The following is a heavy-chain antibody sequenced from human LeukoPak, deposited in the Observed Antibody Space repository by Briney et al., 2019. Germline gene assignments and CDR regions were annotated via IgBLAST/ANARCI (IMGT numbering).Heavy chain of an antibody. CDR1: GGSITNYF. D-gene: IGHD3/OR15-3a*01. CDR2: IYYSGST. V-gene: IGHV4-59*01. Sequence: SETLSLTCTVSGGSITNYFWSWIRQPPGKGLEWIGYIYYSGSTNYNSSLKSRVTISVDTSKNQFSLKLSSVTAADTAVYYCARGGLANYFDYWGQGTLVPVSS. J-gene: IGHJ4*02. CDR3: ARGGLANYFDY.